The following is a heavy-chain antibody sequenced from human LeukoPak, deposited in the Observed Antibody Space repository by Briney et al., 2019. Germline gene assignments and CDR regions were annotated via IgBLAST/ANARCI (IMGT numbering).Heavy chain of an antibody. Sequence: PGRSLRLSCAASGFTFDDYAMHWVRQAPGKGLEWVSGISWNSGSIGYADSVKGRFTISRDNVKSSLYLQMNSLRAEDTALYYCAIWSANLNYWGQGTLVTVSS. J-gene: IGHJ4*02. CDR2: ISWNSGSI. D-gene: IGHD3-16*01. CDR3: AIWSANLNY. CDR1: GFTFDDYA. V-gene: IGHV3-9*01.